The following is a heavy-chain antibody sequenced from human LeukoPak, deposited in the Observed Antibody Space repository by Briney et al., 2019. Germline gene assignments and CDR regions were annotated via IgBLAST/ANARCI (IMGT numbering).Heavy chain of an antibody. D-gene: IGHD3-22*01. CDR3: ARSPTYYYDSSGYYYDY. CDR1: GGSISRYY. V-gene: IGHV4-59*01. Sequence: PSETLSLTCTVSGGSISRYYWSWIRQPPGKGLEWIGYVSYSGSTNYNPSPKSRVTISVDTSKNQFSLKLSSVTAADTAVYYCARSPTYYYDSSGYYYDYWGQGTLVTVSS. J-gene: IGHJ4*02. CDR2: VSYSGST.